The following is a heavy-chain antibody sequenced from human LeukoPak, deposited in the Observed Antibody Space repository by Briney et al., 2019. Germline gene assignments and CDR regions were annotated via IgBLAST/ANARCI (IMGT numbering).Heavy chain of an antibody. CDR1: GYTFTGYY. J-gene: IGHJ6*02. CDR3: ASGNEYSSSRTGSPDHGMDV. D-gene: IGHD6-6*01. CDR2: INPNSGGT. Sequence: ASVKVSCKASGYTFTGYYMHWVRQAPGQGLEWMGWINPNSGGTNYAQKFQGWVTMTRDTSISTAYMELSRLRSDDTAVYYCASGNEYSSSRTGSPDHGMDVWGQGTTVTVSS. V-gene: IGHV1-2*04.